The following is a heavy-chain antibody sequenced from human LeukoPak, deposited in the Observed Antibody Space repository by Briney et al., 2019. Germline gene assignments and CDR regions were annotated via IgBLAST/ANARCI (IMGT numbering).Heavy chain of an antibody. J-gene: IGHJ4*02. CDR3: ARIPKTTYFDY. V-gene: IGHV3-53*01. CDR1: GFTVSSNY. CDR2: IYSGGST. D-gene: IGHD4-17*01. Sequence: GGSLRLSCAASGFTVSSNYMSWVRQAPGKGLEWVSVIYSGGSTDYADSVKGRFTISRDNSENTLHLQVNSLRAEDTAVYYCARIPKTTYFDYWGQGTLVTVSS.